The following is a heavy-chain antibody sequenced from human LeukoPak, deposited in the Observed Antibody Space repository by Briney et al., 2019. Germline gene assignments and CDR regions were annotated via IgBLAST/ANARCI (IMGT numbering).Heavy chain of an antibody. V-gene: IGHV3-23*01. D-gene: IGHD2-2*01. J-gene: IGHJ6*03. CDR2: IRGSGGNT. CDR1: GFTFNNYA. CDR3: AKDGLPSATQYFYYYYYMHV. Sequence: GGSLRLSCAASGFTFNNYAMCWVRQAPGKGLEWVSAIRGSGGNTFYADSVKGRFTISRDNSKNTLFLQINSLRAGDTDIYYCAKDGLPSATQYFYYYYYMHVWGKGTTVTVSS.